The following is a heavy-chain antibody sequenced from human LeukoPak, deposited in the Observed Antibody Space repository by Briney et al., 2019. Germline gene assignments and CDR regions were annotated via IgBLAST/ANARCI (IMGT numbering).Heavy chain of an antibody. J-gene: IGHJ6*02. Sequence: PGGSLRLSCAASGFTFNTYAMSWVRRAPGKGLEWVAVISYDGSNKYYADSVKGRFTISRDNSKNTLYLQMNSLRAEDTAVYYCAKDETNYYYYGMDVWGQGTTVTVSS. CDR3: AKDETNYYYYGMDV. CDR2: ISYDGSNK. CDR1: GFTFNTYA. D-gene: IGHD1-14*01. V-gene: IGHV3-30*18.